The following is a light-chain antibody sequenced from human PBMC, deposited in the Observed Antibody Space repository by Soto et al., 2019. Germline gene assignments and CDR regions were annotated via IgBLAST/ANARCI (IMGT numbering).Light chain of an antibody. CDR2: DVN. CDR3: SSYTTSTTRV. Sequence: QSVLPQPASVSGSPGQSITISCAGTSSDVGVYDFVSWYQQHPGKAPKLLIYDVNNRPAGISNRFSGSKSGNTSSLTISGLQAEDEADYYCSSYTTSTTRVFGGGTKLTVL. J-gene: IGLJ2*01. CDR1: SSDVGVYDF. V-gene: IGLV2-14*03.